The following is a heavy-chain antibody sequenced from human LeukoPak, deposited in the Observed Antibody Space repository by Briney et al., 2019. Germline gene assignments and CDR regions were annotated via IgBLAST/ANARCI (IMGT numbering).Heavy chain of an antibody. CDR2: INPSGGST. CDR3: ARDPSGVRFDY. J-gene: IGHJ4*02. Sequence: ASVKVSCEASGYTFTSYYMHWVRQAPGQGLEWMGIINPSGGSTSYAQKFQGRVTMTRDMSTSTVYMELSSLRSEDTAVYYCARDPSGVRFDYWGQGTLVTVSS. CDR1: GYTFTSYY. D-gene: IGHD7-27*01. V-gene: IGHV1-46*01.